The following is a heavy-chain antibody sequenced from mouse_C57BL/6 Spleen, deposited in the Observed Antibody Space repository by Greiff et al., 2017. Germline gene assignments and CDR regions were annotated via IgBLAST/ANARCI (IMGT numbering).Heavy chain of an antibody. Sequence: QVQLQQPGPELVKPGASVKLSCKASGYTFTSYWMHWVKQRPGKGLEWIGNINPSNGGTNYNEKFKSKATLTVDKSSSTAYMQLSSLTSEDSAVYYCARGWDDCGNYDWFAYWGQGTPVTVSA. D-gene: IGHD2-1*01. CDR3: ARGWDDCGNYDWFAY. J-gene: IGHJ3*01. CDR1: GYTFTSYW. V-gene: IGHV1-53*01. CDR2: INPSNGGT.